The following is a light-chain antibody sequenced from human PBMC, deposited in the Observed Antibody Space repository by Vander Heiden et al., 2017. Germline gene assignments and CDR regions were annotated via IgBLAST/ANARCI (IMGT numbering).Light chain of an antibody. CDR2: DVT. Sequence: QSALPQPASVSGSPGQSITISCTRTSSAVGGYNYVSWYQQHPGKAPKLMIYDVTSRPSGVSNRFAGSKSGNTASLTISGLQAEDEADYYCSSYTSSSTLVVFGGGTKLTVL. J-gene: IGLJ2*01. V-gene: IGLV2-14*01. CDR1: SSAVGGYNY. CDR3: SSYTSSSTLVV.